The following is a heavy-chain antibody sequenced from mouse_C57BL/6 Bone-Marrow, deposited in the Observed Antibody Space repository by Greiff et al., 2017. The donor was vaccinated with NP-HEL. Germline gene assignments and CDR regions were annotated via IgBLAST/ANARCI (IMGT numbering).Heavy chain of an antibody. CDR1: GFTFSDYY. J-gene: IGHJ4*01. CDR2: INYDGSST. CDR3: ARFPMDY. Sequence: EVMLVESEGGLVQPGSSMKLSCTASGFTFSDYYMAWVRQVPEKGLEWVANINYDGSSTYYLDSLKSRFIISRDNAKNILYLQMSSLKSEDTATYYCARFPMDYWGQGTSVTVSS. V-gene: IGHV5-16*01.